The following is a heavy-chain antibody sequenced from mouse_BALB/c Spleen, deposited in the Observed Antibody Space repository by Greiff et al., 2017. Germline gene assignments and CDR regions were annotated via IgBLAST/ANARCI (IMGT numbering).Heavy chain of an antibody. D-gene: IGHD2-4*01. V-gene: IGHV5-6-4*01. CDR3: TRDYDYDRYFDV. CDR2: ISSGGSYT. CDR1: GFTFSSYT. J-gene: IGHJ1*01. Sequence: EVMLVESGGGLVKPGGSLKLSCAASGFTFSSYTMSWVRQTPEKRLEWVATISSGGSYTYYPDSVKGRFTISRDNAKNTLYLQMSSLKSEDTAMYYCTRDYDYDRYFDVWGAGTTVTVSS.